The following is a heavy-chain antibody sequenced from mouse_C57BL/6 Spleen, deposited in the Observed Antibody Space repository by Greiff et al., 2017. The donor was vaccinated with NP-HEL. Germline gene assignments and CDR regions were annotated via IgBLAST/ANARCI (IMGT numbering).Heavy chain of an antibody. Sequence: EVKLVESGGDLVKPGGSLKLSCAASGFTFSSYGMSWVRQTPDKRLEWVATISSGGSYTYYPDSVKGRFTISRDNAKNTLYLQMSSLKSEDTAMYYCARRDYYDYWGQGTTLTVSS. D-gene: IGHD1-1*01. CDR3: ARRDYYDY. V-gene: IGHV5-6*02. J-gene: IGHJ2*01. CDR2: ISSGGSYT. CDR1: GFTFSSYG.